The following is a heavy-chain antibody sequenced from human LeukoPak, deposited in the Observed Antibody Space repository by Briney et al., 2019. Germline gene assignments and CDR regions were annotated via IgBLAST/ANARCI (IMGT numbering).Heavy chain of an antibody. D-gene: IGHD3-9*01. V-gene: IGHV3-21*01. Sequence: GGSLRLSCAASGFTFISHCMTWVRQAPGKGLEWVSSISISSSYIYYADSVKGRLTISRDNRKNSIYLQMNSLRAEDTAVYYCARGMEILRYFDWLSSQYYFDYWGQGTLVTVSS. CDR2: ISISSSYI. CDR3: ARGMEILRYFDWLSSQYYFDY. CDR1: GFTFISHC. J-gene: IGHJ4*02.